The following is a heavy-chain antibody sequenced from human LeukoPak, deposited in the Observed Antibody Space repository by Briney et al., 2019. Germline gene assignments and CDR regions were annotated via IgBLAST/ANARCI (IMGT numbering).Heavy chain of an antibody. CDR2: INPSGGST. Sequence: ASAKVSCKASGYTFTSYYMHWVRQAPGQGLEWMGIINPSGGSTSYAQKFQGRVTMTRDTSTSTVYMELSSLRSEDTAVYYCARNSPSAAGTFYFDYWGQGTLVTVSS. D-gene: IGHD6-13*01. CDR3: ARNSPSAAGTFYFDY. V-gene: IGHV1-46*01. J-gene: IGHJ4*02. CDR1: GYTFTSYY.